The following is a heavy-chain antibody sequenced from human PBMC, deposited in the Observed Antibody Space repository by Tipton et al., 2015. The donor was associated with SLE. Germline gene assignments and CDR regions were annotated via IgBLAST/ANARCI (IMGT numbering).Heavy chain of an antibody. V-gene: IGHV4-59*08. D-gene: IGHD3-16*01. CDR2: VHYTGSS. Sequence: TLSLTCTVSGGSISSYYWSWIRQPPGKELEWIGYVHYTGSSHYRASFESRVTISADTSKNHFSLMLSSVTAADTALYYCARGALGLHDAFDIWGQGTLVSVSS. CDR3: ARGALGLHDAFDI. CDR1: GGSISSYY. J-gene: IGHJ3*02.